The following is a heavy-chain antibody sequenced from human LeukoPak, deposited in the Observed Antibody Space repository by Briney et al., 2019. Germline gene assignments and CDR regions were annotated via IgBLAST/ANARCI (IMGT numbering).Heavy chain of an antibody. V-gene: IGHV3-23*01. D-gene: IGHD6-6*01. J-gene: IGHJ4*02. CDR2: ISGSGGST. CDR1: GFTFSSYA. Sequence: GGSLRLSCAASGFTFSSYAMSWVRQAPGKGLEWVSAISGSGGSTYYADSVKGRFTISRDNSKNTVFLQMNSLRAEDTAVYYCAKKKDSYSSWCYDYWGQGTLVTVSS. CDR3: AKKKDSYSSWCYDY.